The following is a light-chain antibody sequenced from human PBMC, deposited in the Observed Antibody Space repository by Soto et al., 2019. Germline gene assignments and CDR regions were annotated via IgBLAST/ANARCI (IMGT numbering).Light chain of an antibody. CDR2: GTS. CDR1: QNVGSAY. J-gene: IGKJ1*01. CDR3: QHYGTSPWT. Sequence: EIVLTQSPATLSLSPGERAALSCRASQNVGSAYLAWYQQKSGQAPRLLIYGTSGRAAGVPDRFSGSGSGTDYTLTINTLDPEDFAVYYCQHYGTSPWTFGQGTKVEIK. V-gene: IGKV3-20*01.